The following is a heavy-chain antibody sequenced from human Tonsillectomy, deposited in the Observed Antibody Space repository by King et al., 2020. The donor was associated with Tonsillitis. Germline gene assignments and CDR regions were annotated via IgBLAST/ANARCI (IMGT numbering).Heavy chain of an antibody. D-gene: IGHD1-1*01. J-gene: IGHJ4*02. CDR2: INPDGSQK. CDR1: GFTFRSDW. V-gene: IGHV3-7*04. CDR3: TRDRAFSCFDY. Sequence: VQLVESGGDSVQPGGSLRLSCAASGFTFRSDWMDWVRQAPGKGLEWVASINPDGSQKYYVESVKGRFTISRDNAENSLFLHMTGLRTEDTAVYYCTRDRAFSCFDYWGPGTLVTVSS.